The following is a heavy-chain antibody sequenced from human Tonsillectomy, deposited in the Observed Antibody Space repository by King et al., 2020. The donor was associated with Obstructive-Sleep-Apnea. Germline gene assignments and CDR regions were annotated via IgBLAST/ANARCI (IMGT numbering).Heavy chain of an antibody. CDR1: GFTFSSYA. D-gene: IGHD2-15*01. CDR3: AKDRTTAGYCSGGSCYSAFDAFDI. CDR2: ISGSGGST. V-gene: IGHV3-23*04. J-gene: IGHJ3*02. Sequence: VQLVESGGGLVQPGGSLRLSCAASGFTFSSYAMSWVRQAPGKGLEWVSAISGSGGSTYYADSVKGRFTISRDNSKNTLYLQMNSLRAEDTAVYYCAKDRTTAGYCSGGSCYSAFDAFDIWGQGTMVTVSS.